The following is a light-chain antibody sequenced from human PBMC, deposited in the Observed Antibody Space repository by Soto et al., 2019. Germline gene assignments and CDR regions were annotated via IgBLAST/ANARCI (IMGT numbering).Light chain of an antibody. CDR1: QDIRGA. J-gene: IGKJ5*01. CDR3: QQFNSYPIT. V-gene: IGKV1-13*02. Sequence: AIQVTQSPSSLSASVGDRVTITCLASQDIRGALAWYQQKPGKPPKLLIYDVPTLENGVPSRFSGDSSGTQFTLTISGLQPEDFGTYYCQQFNSYPITFGHGTRLEIK. CDR2: DVP.